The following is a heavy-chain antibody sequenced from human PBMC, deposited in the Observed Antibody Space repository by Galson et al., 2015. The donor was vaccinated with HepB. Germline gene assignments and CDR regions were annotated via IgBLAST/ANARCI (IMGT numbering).Heavy chain of an antibody. Sequence: SLRLSCAASGFTFSSYAMSWVRQAPGKGLEWVSAISGSGGSTYYADSVKGRFTISRDNSKNTLYLQMNSLRAEDTAVYYCAKDIEIAVAGIGFGYWGQGTLVTVSS. CDR3: AKDIEIAVAGIGFGY. CDR2: ISGSGGST. V-gene: IGHV3-23*01. CDR1: GFTFSSYA. D-gene: IGHD6-19*01. J-gene: IGHJ4*02.